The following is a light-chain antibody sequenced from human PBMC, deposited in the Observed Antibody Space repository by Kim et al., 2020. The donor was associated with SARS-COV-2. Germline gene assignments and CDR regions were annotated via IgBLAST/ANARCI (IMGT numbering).Light chain of an antibody. Sequence: IQLTQSPSSLSASVGDRVTITCRASQGINSYLAWYQQKPGKAPTLLIYGASSLLSGVPSRFIGSRSGTDFTLTIISLQPEDFASYYCQQLSDYPYTFGQGTKLEI. J-gene: IGKJ2*01. V-gene: IGKV1-9*01. CDR2: GAS. CDR1: QGINSY. CDR3: QQLSDYPYT.